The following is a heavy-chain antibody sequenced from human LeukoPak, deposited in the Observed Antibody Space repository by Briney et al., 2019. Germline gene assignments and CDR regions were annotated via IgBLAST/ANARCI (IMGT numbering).Heavy chain of an antibody. V-gene: IGHV3-30*18. CDR3: AKDSILDH. CDR2: IAYDGSYE. CDR1: GFTFSNYG. Sequence: GGSLRLSCAASGFTFSNYGMHWVRQAPGKGLEWLAVIAYDGSYEYYADSVKGRFSISRDDSKKTVYLQMDSLRPEDTALYNCAKDSILDHWGQGTLVTVSS. J-gene: IGHJ4*02.